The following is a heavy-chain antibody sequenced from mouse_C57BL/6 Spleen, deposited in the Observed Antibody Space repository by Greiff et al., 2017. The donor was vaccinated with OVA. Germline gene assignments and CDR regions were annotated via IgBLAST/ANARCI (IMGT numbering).Heavy chain of an antibody. D-gene: IGHD4-1*01. Sequence: EVKVVESGGDLVKPGGSLKLSCAASGFTFSSYGMSWVRQTPDKRLEWVATISSGGSYTYYPDSVKGRFTISRDNAKNTLYLQMSSLKSEDTAMYYCARHLGREAMDYWGQGTSVTVSS. CDR1: GFTFSSYG. V-gene: IGHV5-6*01. CDR2: ISSGGSYT. CDR3: ARHLGREAMDY. J-gene: IGHJ4*01.